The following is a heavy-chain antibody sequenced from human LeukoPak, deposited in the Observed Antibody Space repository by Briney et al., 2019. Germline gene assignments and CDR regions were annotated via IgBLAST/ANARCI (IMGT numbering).Heavy chain of an antibody. CDR2: IRYDGSNK. V-gene: IGHV3-30*02. CDR1: GFTFSSYG. D-gene: IGHD3-22*01. CDR3: AKEKPRYLNYDSSGYYYGDFDY. Sequence: PGGSLRLSCAASGFTFSSYGMHWVRQAPGKGLEWVAFIRYDGSNKYYADSVKGRFTISRDNSKNTLYLQMNSLRAEDTAVYYCAKEKPRYLNYDSSGYYYGDFDYWGQGTLVTVSS. J-gene: IGHJ4*02.